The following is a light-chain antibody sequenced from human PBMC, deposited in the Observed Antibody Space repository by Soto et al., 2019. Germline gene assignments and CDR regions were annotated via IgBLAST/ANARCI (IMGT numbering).Light chain of an antibody. CDR2: LNSDGSH. CDR1: SGHSSYA. V-gene: IGLV4-69*01. Sequence: QSVLTQSPSASASLGASVKLTCTLSSGHSSYAIAWHQQQPEKGPRYLMKLNSDGSHSKGDGIPDRFSGSSSGAERYLTISSLQSEDEADYYCQTWGTGIHVFGGGTKATVL. J-gene: IGLJ3*02. CDR3: QTWGTGIHV.